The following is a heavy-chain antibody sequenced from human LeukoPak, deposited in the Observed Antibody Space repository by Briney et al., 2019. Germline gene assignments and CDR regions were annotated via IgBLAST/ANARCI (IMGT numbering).Heavy chain of an antibody. D-gene: IGHD6-6*01. Sequence: SETLSLTCAVYGGSFSGYDWSWIRQPPGKGLEWIGEINHSGSTNYNPSLQSRVTISVDTSKNQFSLKLSSVTAADTAVYYCARGLSSSSLYYYMDVWGKGTTVTVSS. V-gene: IGHV4-34*01. CDR3: ARGLSSSSLYYYMDV. J-gene: IGHJ6*03. CDR2: INHSGST. CDR1: GGSFSGYD.